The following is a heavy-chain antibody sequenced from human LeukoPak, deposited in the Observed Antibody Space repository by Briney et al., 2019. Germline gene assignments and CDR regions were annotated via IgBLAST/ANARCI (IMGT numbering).Heavy chain of an antibody. D-gene: IGHD3-3*01. CDR3: ARGELYYDFWSGPGYFDY. Sequence: GGSLRLSCAASGFTFSRHWMHWVRQAPGKGLVWVSRINSDGSSTSYADSVKGRFTISRDNAKNTLYLQMNSLRAEDTAVYYCARGELYYDFWSGPGYFDYWGQGTLVTVSS. J-gene: IGHJ4*02. CDR1: GFTFSRHW. V-gene: IGHV3-74*01. CDR2: INSDGSST.